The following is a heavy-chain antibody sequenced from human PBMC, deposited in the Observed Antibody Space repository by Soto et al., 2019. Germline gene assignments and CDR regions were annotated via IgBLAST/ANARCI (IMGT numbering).Heavy chain of an antibody. J-gene: IGHJ4*02. Sequence: VQLVESGGGVVQPGRSLRLSCAASGFTFSSYAMHWVRQAPGKGLEWVAVISYDGSNKYYADSVKGRFTISRDNSKNTLYLQMNSLRAEDTAVYYCARDGGVGATQVDYWGQGTLVTVSS. D-gene: IGHD1-26*01. CDR2: ISYDGSNK. CDR3: ARDGGVGATQVDY. V-gene: IGHV3-30-3*01. CDR1: GFTFSSYA.